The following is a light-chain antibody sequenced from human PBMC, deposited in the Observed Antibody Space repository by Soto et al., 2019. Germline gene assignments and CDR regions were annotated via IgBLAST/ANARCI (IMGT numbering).Light chain of an antibody. J-gene: IGKJ1*01. V-gene: IGKV1-5*03. Sequence: IKMNQYPAVVSANVGDRVTTTCRASQTISNWLAWYQQKPGKAPKLLTYQASTLKSGVPSRFRGSGSGTEFTLTISSLQPDDFATYHCQQYSSYWTFWQGTHVE. CDR3: QQYSSYWT. CDR2: QAS. CDR1: QTISNW.